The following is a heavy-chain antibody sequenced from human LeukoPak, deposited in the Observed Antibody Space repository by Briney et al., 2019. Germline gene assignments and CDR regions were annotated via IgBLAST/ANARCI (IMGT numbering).Heavy chain of an antibody. Sequence: QPGGSLRLSCAASGFTFSNYARSWVRQAPGKGLEWVSAISGSGGSTYYADSVKGRFTISRDNSKNTLYLQMNGLRAEDTAVYYCAKVDYDFWSDYRVGDRMNYYMDVWGKGTTVTVSS. CDR1: GFTFSNYA. D-gene: IGHD3-3*01. CDR2: ISGSGGST. CDR3: AKVDYDFWSDYRVGDRMNYYMDV. J-gene: IGHJ6*03. V-gene: IGHV3-23*01.